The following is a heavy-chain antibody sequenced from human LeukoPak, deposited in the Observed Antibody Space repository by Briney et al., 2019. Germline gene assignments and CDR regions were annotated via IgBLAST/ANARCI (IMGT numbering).Heavy chain of an antibody. CDR3: ARDQSGLVRGVMTY. CDR2: INPNSGGT. J-gene: IGHJ4*02. D-gene: IGHD3-10*01. CDR1: GYTFTGYY. Sequence: GSSVKVSCKASGYTFTGYYMHWVRQAPGRGREWMGWINPNSGGTNYAQKFQGWVTMTRDTSISTAYMELSRLRSDDTAVYYCARDQSGLVRGVMTYWGQGTLVTVSS. V-gene: IGHV1-2*04.